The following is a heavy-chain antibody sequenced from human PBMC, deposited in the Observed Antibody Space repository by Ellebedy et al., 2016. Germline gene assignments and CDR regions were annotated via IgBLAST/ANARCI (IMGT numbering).Heavy chain of an antibody. CDR2: ISSSSSYI. CDR3: ARAPSYSNFVYYYYMDV. J-gene: IGHJ6*03. D-gene: IGHD4-11*01. V-gene: IGHV3-21*01. Sequence: GGSLRLSXAASGFTFSSYSMNWVRQAPGKGLEWVSSISSSSSYIYYADSVKGRFTISRDNAKNSLYLQMNSLRAEDTAVYYCARAPSYSNFVYYYYMDVWGKGTTVTVSS. CDR1: GFTFSSYS.